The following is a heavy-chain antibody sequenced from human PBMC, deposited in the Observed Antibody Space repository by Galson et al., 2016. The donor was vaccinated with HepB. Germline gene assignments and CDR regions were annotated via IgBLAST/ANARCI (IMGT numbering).Heavy chain of an antibody. V-gene: IGHV1-2*02. CDR2: INPNSGGT. CDR1: GYTFTDYY. J-gene: IGHJ4*02. CDR3: TRAPIRDDILTGYYTPPPDFDY. D-gene: IGHD3-9*01. Sequence: SVTVSCKASGYTFTDYYMHWVRQPPGQGLEWMGWINPNSGGTNYAQKFQGRVTMTRDTSISTAYMELSRLTSGDTAVYYCTRAPIRDDILTGYYTPPPDFDYWGQGTLVTVSS.